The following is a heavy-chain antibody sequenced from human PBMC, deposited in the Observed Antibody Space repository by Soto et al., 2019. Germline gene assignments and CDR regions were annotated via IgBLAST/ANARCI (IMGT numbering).Heavy chain of an antibody. V-gene: IGHV3-23*01. CDR1: GFSFMSYV. D-gene: IGHD3-22*01. CDR2: ISGSSSGI. Sequence: EIQLLESGGELVQPGGSLRLSCAGSGFSFMSYVMAWVRQAPGKGPERVSSISGSSSGIFYSDSVKGRFTISRDNSQSTVYLQMDSLRVDDTAIYYCARVQYYYDSAAYYRSTGWFDPWGQGTLVTVSS. CDR3: ARVQYYYDSAAYYRSTGWFDP. J-gene: IGHJ5*02.